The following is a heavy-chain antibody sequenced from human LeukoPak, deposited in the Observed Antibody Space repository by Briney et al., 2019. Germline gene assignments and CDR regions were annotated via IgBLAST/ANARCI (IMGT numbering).Heavy chain of an antibody. J-gene: IGHJ4*02. D-gene: IGHD3-10*01. CDR2: ISGSGGST. CDR3: ANMVRGVIINY. V-gene: IGHV3-23*01. CDR1: GFTFSSYA. Sequence: PGRSLRLSCAASGFTFSSYAMSWVRQAPGRGLEWVSAISGSGGSTYYADSVKGRFTISRDNSKNTLYLQMNSLRAEDTAVYYCANMVRGVIINYWGQGTMVTVSS.